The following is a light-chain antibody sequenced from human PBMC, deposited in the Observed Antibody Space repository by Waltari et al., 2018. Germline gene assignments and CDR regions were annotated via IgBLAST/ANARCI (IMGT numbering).Light chain of an antibody. CDR1: SRDVGDYNY. CDR2: DVS. CDR3: SSYTRTTIGLYV. J-gene: IGLJ1*01. Sequence: QSALTQPASVSGSPGQSLTISCTGTSRDVGDYNYVSWYQQDPGKAPKLLIYDVSNRPSGVSNRFSGSKSGNTASLTISGLQAEDEADYYCSSYTRTTIGLYVFGTGTKVTVL. V-gene: IGLV2-14*03.